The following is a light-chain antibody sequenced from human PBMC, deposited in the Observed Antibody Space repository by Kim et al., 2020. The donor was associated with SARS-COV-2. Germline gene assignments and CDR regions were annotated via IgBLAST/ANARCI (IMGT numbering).Light chain of an antibody. CDR2: MAS. J-gene: IGKJ3*01. CDR1: QSLGDW. V-gene: IGKV1-5*03. Sequence: DIQMTQSPSTLSAYVGDRVIIICRASQSLGDWLAWYQHKPGRAPKLLIYMASSLESGVPSRFSGSGFGTEFTLTISSLQPDDFATYYCQQYKTWSFTFGPGTKVDIK. CDR3: QQYKTWSFT.